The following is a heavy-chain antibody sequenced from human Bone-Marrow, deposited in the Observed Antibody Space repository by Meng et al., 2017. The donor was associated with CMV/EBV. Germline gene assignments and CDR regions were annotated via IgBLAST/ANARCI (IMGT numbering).Heavy chain of an antibody. D-gene: IGHD1-7*01. Sequence: SETLSLTCTVSGGSISSSSYYWGWIRQPPGKGLEWIGSIYYSGSTYYNPSLKSRVTISVDTSKNQFPLKLSSVTAADTAVYYCARVNWNYRFSFSSYGMDVWGQGTTVTGSS. CDR3: ARVNWNYRFSFSSYGMDV. CDR2: IYYSGST. CDR1: GGSISSSSYY. V-gene: IGHV4-39*06. J-gene: IGHJ6*01.